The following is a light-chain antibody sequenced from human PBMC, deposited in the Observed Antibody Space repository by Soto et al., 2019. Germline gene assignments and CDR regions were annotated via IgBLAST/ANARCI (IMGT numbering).Light chain of an antibody. CDR3: QHSYSTPWT. CDR2: AAS. Sequence: DIQMTQSPSSLSASVGDRVTITCRASQSISSYLNWYQQKPGKAPKLLIYAASSLRSGVPSRFSGGGSGTDLTLTIRSLQPEDFATYYCQHSYSTPWTFGQGTKVEIK. J-gene: IGKJ1*01. CDR1: QSISSY. V-gene: IGKV1-39*01.